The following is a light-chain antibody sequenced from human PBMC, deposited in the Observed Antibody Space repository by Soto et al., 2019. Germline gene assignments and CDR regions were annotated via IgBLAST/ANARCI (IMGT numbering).Light chain of an antibody. J-gene: IGKJ2*01. Sequence: EIVLTQSPATLSLSPGERATLSCRASQSVGSSLAWYQQKPGQAPRLLIYDASNRATGIPARFSGSGSGTDFTLTISSLEPEEFEVYYCQQRSNWPRTFGQGTKLEIK. CDR3: QQRSNWPRT. CDR1: QSVGSS. V-gene: IGKV3-11*01. CDR2: DAS.